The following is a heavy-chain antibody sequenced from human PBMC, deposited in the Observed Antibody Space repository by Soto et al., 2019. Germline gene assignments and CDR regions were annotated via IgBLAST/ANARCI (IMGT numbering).Heavy chain of an antibody. V-gene: IGHV4-59*01. Sequence: PSETLSLTCTISGGTIGSYFWSWIRQSPGKGLEWIGFIYRNGDTEYNPSLKRRVTMSLDTSMTQFSLRLSSVTAADTAFYYCARDPSREYRFYGMDAWGHGTPVTVS. CDR1: GGTIGSYF. CDR2: IYRNGDT. J-gene: IGHJ6*02. D-gene: IGHD5-18*01. CDR3: ARDPSREYRFYGMDA.